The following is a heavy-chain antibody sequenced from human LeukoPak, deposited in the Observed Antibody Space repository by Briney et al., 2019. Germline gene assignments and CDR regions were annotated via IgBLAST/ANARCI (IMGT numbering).Heavy chain of an antibody. V-gene: IGHV3-23*01. Sequence: GGSLRLSCAASGFTFSSYAMSWVRQAPGKGLEWVSAISGSGGSTYYADSVKGRFTISRDNSKNTLYLQMNSLRAEDTAVYYCARDFWDYYYDSSGYLSDYYYYYGMDVWGQGTTVTVSS. J-gene: IGHJ6*02. CDR2: ISGSGGST. D-gene: IGHD3-22*01. CDR1: GFTFSSYA. CDR3: ARDFWDYYYDSSGYLSDYYYYYGMDV.